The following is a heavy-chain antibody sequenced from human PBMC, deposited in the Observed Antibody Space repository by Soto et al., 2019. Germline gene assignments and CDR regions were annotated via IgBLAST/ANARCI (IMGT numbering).Heavy chain of an antibody. Sequence: SVKVSCKASGGTFSSYAISWVRQAPGQGLEWMGGIIPIFGTANYAQKFQGRVTITADESTSTAYMELSSLRSEDTAVYYCARESDVDYYDSSGYVLWGQGTLVTVSS. J-gene: IGHJ4*02. CDR2: IIPIFGTA. V-gene: IGHV1-69*13. D-gene: IGHD3-22*01. CDR1: GGTFSSYA. CDR3: ARESDVDYYDSSGYVL.